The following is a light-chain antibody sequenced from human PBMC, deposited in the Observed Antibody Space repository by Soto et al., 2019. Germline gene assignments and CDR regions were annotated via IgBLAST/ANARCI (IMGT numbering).Light chain of an antibody. CDR1: QSVNIGY. Sequence: EIVLTQSPGTLSLSPGERATLSCRASQSVNIGYLSWYQQKPGQAPRLLLYGASSRATSIPDRFSGSGSGTDFTLTISRLEPEDFAVYYCQQLGSSPYTFGQGTNLEIK. J-gene: IGKJ2*01. CDR3: QQLGSSPYT. CDR2: GAS. V-gene: IGKV3-20*01.